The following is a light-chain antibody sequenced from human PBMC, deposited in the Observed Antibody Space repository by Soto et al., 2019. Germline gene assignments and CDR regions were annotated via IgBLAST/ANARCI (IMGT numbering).Light chain of an antibody. V-gene: IGKV3-20*01. CDR3: QQYNNWPQWT. CDR2: GAS. Sequence: EIVLTQSPGTLSLPPGERATLSCRASQSVSSNYLAWYQQKPGQAPRLLIYGASSRATGIPDRFSGSGSGTEFTLTISSLQSEDFAVYYCQQYNNWPQWTFGQGTKVDIK. J-gene: IGKJ1*01. CDR1: QSVSSNY.